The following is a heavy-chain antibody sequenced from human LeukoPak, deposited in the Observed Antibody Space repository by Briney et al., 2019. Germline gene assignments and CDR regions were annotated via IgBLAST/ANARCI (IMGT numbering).Heavy chain of an antibody. CDR2: ISGGSGDI. CDR1: GLTFSDYY. CDR3: ARAYYDVSGYYYFDS. Sequence: GGSLRLSCAASGLTFSDYYMSWIRQAPGKGLEWVSYISGGSGDIYYADSVRGRLTISRDNAKNSVLLQMNSLRDEDTAIYYCARAYYDVSGYYYFDSWGQGALVTVSS. J-gene: IGHJ4*02. V-gene: IGHV3-11*04. D-gene: IGHD3-22*01.